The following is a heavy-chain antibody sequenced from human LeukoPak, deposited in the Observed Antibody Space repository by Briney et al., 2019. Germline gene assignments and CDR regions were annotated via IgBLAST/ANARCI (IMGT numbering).Heavy chain of an antibody. J-gene: IGHJ4*02. V-gene: IGHV3-23*01. CDR2: ISGSGGST. CDR1: GFTFSSYA. Sequence: GGSLRLSCAASGFTFSSYAMSWVRQAPGEGLEWVSAISGSGGSTYYADSVKGRFTISRDNSKNTLYLQMNSLRAEDTAVYYCAKEGIARNYGILTGYYYFDYWGQGTLVTVSS. CDR3: AKEGIARNYGILTGYYYFDY. D-gene: IGHD3-9*01.